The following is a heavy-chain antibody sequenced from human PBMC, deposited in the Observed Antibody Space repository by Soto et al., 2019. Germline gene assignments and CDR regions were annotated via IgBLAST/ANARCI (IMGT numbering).Heavy chain of an antibody. J-gene: IGHJ6*02. CDR2: IYYTGTT. V-gene: IGHV4-39*02. Sequence: SETLSLTCSVSGGSIIGNNYYWGWIRQPPGKRLEWIGNIYYTGTTYYNPSLESRVTMSVDTSGNHFSLNLTSVTASDTAVYYCARLLFGEYDYYYYGMDVWGQGTTVTVSS. CDR1: GGSIIGNNYY. D-gene: IGHD3-10*02. CDR3: ARLLFGEYDYYYYGMDV.